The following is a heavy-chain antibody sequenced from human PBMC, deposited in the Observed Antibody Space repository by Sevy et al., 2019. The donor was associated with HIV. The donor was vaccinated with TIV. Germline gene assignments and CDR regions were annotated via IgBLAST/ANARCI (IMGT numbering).Heavy chain of an antibody. J-gene: IGHJ4*02. CDR3: ARDRYNLNDLKIFVY. Sequence: ASVKVSCKASGYTFTSYGISWVRQAPGQGLEWMGWISAYNGNTNYAQKLQGRVTMTTDTSTSTAYMELRSLRSDDTAVYYCARDRYNLNDLKIFVYWGQGTLVTVSS. CDR2: ISAYNGNT. D-gene: IGHD1-1*01. V-gene: IGHV1-18*01. CDR1: GYTFTSYG.